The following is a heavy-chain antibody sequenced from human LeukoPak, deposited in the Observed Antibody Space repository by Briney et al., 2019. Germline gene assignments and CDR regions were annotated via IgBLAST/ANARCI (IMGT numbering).Heavy chain of an antibody. Sequence: SETLSLTCTVSGDGINSYYWSWIRQPPGKGLEWLGYIYFSGSTKYNPSLENRITISVDRSKSQFYLTLRSVTAADTAVYYCARVGTYGSGSYLSWLDYWGQGTLVTVSS. J-gene: IGHJ4*02. CDR3: ARVGTYGSGSYLSWLDY. CDR2: IYFSGST. CDR1: GDGINSYY. D-gene: IGHD3-10*01. V-gene: IGHV4-59*01.